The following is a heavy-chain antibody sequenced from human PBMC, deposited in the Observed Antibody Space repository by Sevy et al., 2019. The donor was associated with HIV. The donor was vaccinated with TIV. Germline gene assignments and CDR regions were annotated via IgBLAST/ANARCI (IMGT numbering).Heavy chain of an antibody. D-gene: IGHD3-10*01. J-gene: IGHJ5*02. CDR2: IYYSGST. V-gene: IGHV4-39*01. CDR1: GGSISSSSYY. CDR3: LRCRFGDLLWDWFDP. Sequence: SENLSLSCTVSGGSISSSSYYWGWIRQPPGKELEWIGSIYYSGSTYYNPSLKSRVTISVDTSKNQFSLKLSSVTAADTAVYYCLRCRFGDLLWDWFDPWGQGTLVTVSS.